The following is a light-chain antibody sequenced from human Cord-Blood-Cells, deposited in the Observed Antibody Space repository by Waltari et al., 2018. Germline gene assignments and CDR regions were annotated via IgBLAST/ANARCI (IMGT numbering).Light chain of an antibody. J-gene: IGKJ3*01. CDR1: HSCSSN. V-gene: IGKV3-15*01. CDR2: GAS. Sequence: EIVMTKSPATLSVSQAVTPTLVRSASHSCSSNLAWYQQTPGQAPSLRIYGASTRATGIPARFSGSGSGTEFTLTISSLQSEDFAVYYWQQYNNWPPFTFGPGTKVDIK. CDR3: QQYNNWPPFT.